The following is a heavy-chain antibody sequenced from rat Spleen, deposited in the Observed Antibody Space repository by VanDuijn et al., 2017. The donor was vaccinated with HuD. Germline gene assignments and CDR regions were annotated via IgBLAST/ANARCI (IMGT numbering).Heavy chain of an antibody. D-gene: IGHD1-11*01. CDR2: ISYDGSST. J-gene: IGHJ2*01. Sequence: EVQLVESDGGLVQPGRSLKLSCAASGFTFSDYYMAWVRQAPTKGLEWVATISYDGSSTYYRDSVKGRFTISRDNAKSTLYLQMDSLRSEDTATYYCARILFGLINYGGYYFDYWGQGVMVTVSS. V-gene: IGHV5-29*01. CDR3: ARILFGLINYGGYYFDY. CDR1: GFTFSDYY.